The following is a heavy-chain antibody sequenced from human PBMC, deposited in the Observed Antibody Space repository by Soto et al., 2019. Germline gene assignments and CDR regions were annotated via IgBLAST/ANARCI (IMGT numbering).Heavy chain of an antibody. CDR3: ARDFGLRVRYYASKGALASY. J-gene: IGHJ4*02. V-gene: IGHV1-18*04. CDR1: GYTFTSYG. D-gene: IGHD3-22*01. Sequence: ASVKVSCKASGYTFTSYGISWVRQAPGQGLEWMGWISAYNGNTNYAQKLQGRVTMTTDTSTSTAYMELRSLRSDDTAVYYCARDFGLRVRYYASKGALASYGGQGSLVAVS. CDR2: ISAYNGNT.